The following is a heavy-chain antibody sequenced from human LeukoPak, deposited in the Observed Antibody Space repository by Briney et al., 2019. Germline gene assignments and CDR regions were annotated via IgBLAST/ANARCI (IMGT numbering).Heavy chain of an antibody. Sequence: PGGSLRLSCAASGFTFSDYYMSWIRQAPGKGLEWVSYISSSGSTIYYADSVKGRFTISRDNAKNSLYLQMNSLRAEDTAVYYCAGADYYDSSGDFDYWGQGTLVTVSS. CDR1: GFTFSDYY. CDR3: AGADYYDSSGDFDY. CDR2: ISSSGSTI. D-gene: IGHD3-22*01. V-gene: IGHV3-11*01. J-gene: IGHJ4*02.